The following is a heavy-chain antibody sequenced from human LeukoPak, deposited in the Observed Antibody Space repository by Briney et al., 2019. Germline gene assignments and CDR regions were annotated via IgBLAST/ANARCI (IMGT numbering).Heavy chain of an antibody. V-gene: IGHV4-34*01. D-gene: IGHD3-22*01. CDR3: ASRYDSSGPDAFDI. Sequence: SETLSLTCAVYGGSLRGYYWCWIRHPPGKGLEWSGEINHRGSTNYTPSLKSRVTISVDTSKYQYYLKLSSVTAADTAVYYCASRYDSSGPDAFDIWGQGTMVTVSS. CDR2: INHRGST. CDR1: GGSLRGYY. J-gene: IGHJ3*02.